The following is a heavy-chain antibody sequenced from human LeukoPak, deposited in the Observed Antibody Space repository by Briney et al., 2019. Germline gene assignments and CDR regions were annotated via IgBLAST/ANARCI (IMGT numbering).Heavy chain of an antibody. D-gene: IGHD2-21*01. CDR3: ARERTLQTLFQLAYYYDY. Sequence: ASVKVSCKASGGTFSSYAISWVRQAPGQGLEWMGRIIPILGIANYAQKFQGRVTITADKSTSTAYMELSSLRSEDTAVYYCARERTLQTLFQLAYYYDYWGQGALVTLSS. CDR2: IIPILGIA. J-gene: IGHJ4*02. V-gene: IGHV1-69*04. CDR1: GGTFSSYA.